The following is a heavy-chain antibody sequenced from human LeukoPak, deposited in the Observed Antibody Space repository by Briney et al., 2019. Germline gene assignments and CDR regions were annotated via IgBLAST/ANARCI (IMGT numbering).Heavy chain of an antibody. CDR2: ISYDGSNK. D-gene: IGHD6-13*01. V-gene: IGHV3-30-3*01. CDR3: AREGGKQQLTS. CDR1: GFTFSSYA. J-gene: IGHJ5*02. Sequence: GGSLRLSCAASGFTFSSYAMHWVRQAPGKGLEWVAVISYDGSNKYYADSVKGRFTISRDNSKNTLYLQMNSLRAEDTAVYYCAREGGKQQLTSWGQGTLVTVSS.